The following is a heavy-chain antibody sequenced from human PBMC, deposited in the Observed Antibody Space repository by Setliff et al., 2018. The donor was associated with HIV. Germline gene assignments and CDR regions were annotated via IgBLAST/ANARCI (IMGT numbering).Heavy chain of an antibody. V-gene: IGHV1-69*13. CDR3: AKTPPHFYDNTGLDF. Sequence: RASVKVSCKASGGTFSSYAISWVRQAPGQGPEWMGGIIPIFGTANYAQKFQGRVTITADESTSTAYMELSSLRSEDTAVYYCAKTPPHFYDNTGLDFWGQGTLVTVSS. CDR2: IIPIFGTA. CDR1: GGTFSSYA. D-gene: IGHD3-22*01. J-gene: IGHJ4*02.